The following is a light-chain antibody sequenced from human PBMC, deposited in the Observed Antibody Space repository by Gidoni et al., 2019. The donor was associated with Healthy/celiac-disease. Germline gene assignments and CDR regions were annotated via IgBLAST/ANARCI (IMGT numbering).Light chain of an antibody. J-gene: IGKJ3*01. CDR2: DAS. CDR3: QQYNSYSGT. V-gene: IGKV1-5*01. CDR1: QSISSW. Sequence: DIQMTQSPSTLSASVGDRVTITCRASQSISSWLAWYQQKPGKAPKLLIYDASSLESGVPSRFSGSGSGTEFTLTISSLQPDDFATYYCQQYNSYSGTFXPXTKVDIK.